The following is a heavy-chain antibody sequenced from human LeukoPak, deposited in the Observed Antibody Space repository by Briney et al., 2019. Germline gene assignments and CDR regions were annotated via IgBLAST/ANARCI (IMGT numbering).Heavy chain of an antibody. Sequence: SVKVSCKASGGTFSSYAISWVRQAPGQGLEWMGGIIPIFGTANYAQKFQGRVTMTRNTSISTAYMELSSLRSEDTAVYYCARNWRGYFDLWGRGTLVTVSS. CDR1: GGTFSSYA. J-gene: IGHJ2*01. V-gene: IGHV1-69*05. CDR3: ARNWRGYFDL. CDR2: IIPIFGTA.